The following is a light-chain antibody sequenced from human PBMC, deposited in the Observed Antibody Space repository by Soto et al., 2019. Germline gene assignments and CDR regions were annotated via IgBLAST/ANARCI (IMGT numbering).Light chain of an antibody. J-gene: IGKJ1*01. CDR1: QSISSW. Sequence: DIQMTQSPSTLSAAVGERVTMTCRASQSISSWLAWYQQKPGKAPKLLIYDASSLESGVPSRFSGSGSGTDFTLTISSLQPEDFATYYCLQDYNYPWTFGQGTKVDIK. CDR3: LQDYNYPWT. V-gene: IGKV1-5*01. CDR2: DAS.